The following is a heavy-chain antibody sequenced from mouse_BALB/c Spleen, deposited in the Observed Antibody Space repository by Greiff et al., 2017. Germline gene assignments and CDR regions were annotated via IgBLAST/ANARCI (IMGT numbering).Heavy chain of an antibody. J-gene: IGHJ4*01. CDR1: GFTFSDYY. Sequence: EVKLVESGGGLVKPGGSLKLSCAASGFTFSDYYMYWVRQTPEKRLEWVATISDGGSYTYYPDSVKGRFTISRDNAKNNLYLQMSSLKSEDTAMYYCARDQGDYDVGAMDYWGQGTSVTVSS. V-gene: IGHV5-4*02. CDR2: ISDGGSYT. D-gene: IGHD2-4*01. CDR3: ARDQGDYDVGAMDY.